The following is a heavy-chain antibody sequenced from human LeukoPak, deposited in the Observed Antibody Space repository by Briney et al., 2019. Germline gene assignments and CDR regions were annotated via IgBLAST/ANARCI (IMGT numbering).Heavy chain of an antibody. Sequence: GRSLRLSCAASGFTFSSYAMHWVRQAPGKGREWVAVISYDGSNKYYADSVKGRFTISRDNSKNTLSLQMNSLRAEDTAVYYCARDPTGSYNFDYWGQGTLVTVSS. J-gene: IGHJ4*02. CDR3: ARDPTGSYNFDY. D-gene: IGHD3-10*01. V-gene: IGHV3-30-3*01. CDR2: ISYDGSNK. CDR1: GFTFSSYA.